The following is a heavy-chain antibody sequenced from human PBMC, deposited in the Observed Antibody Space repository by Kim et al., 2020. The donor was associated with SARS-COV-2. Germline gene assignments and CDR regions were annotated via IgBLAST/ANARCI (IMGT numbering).Heavy chain of an antibody. D-gene: IGHD6-13*01. V-gene: IGHV3-53*01. CDR3: ARDRLIAAAGMEGYYYYGMDV. Sequence: GGSLRLSCAASGFTVSSNYMSWVRQAPGKGLEWVSVIYSGGSTYYADSVKGRFTISRDNSKNTLYLQMNSLRAEDTAVYYCARDRLIAAAGMEGYYYYGMDVWGQGTTVTVSS. CDR2: IYSGGST. CDR1: GFTVSSNY. J-gene: IGHJ6*02.